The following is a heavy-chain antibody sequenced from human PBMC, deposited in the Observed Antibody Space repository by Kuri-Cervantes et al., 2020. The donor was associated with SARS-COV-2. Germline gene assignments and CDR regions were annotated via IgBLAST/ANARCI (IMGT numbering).Heavy chain of an antibody. CDR2: IIPIFGTA. J-gene: IGHJ4*02. CDR3: AAYLSSGGSWGMGFDS. Sequence: SVKVSCKVSGGTFSSYAISWVRQAPGQGLEWMGGIIPIFGTANYAQKFQGRVTITADKSTSTAYMELSSLRSEDTAVYYCAAYLSSGGSWGMGFDSWGQGTPVTVSS. V-gene: IGHV1-69*06. D-gene: IGHD2-15*01. CDR1: GGTFSSYA.